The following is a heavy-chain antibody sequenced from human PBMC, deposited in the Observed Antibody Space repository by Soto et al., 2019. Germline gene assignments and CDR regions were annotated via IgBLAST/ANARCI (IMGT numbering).Heavy chain of an antibody. J-gene: IGHJ6*02. CDR1: GGSISSGYYY. CDR2: IYYSGNT. V-gene: IGHV4-30-4*01. Sequence: SETLSLTCSVSGGSISSGYYYWSWIRQPPGKGLEWIGNIYYSGNTYYNPSLKSRLIISRDTSKKQFSLKVGSVTAADTAVYYCAISSLYGMDVWGQGTTVTVSS. CDR3: AISSLYGMDV.